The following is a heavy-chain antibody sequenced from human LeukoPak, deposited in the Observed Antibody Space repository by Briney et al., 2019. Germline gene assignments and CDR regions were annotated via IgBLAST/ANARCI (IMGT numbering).Heavy chain of an antibody. Sequence: GGSLRLSCAASGFTFSSYWMHWVRQVPGKGLEWVSRINSDGRSTSYADSVKDRFTISRDNAKNTLYLQMNSLRAEYTAVYYCASTIGSAPDYYGSGGFAVLDYWGQGTLVTVSS. D-gene: IGHD3-10*01. CDR3: ASTIGSAPDYYGSGGFAVLDY. CDR1: GFTFSSYW. CDR2: INSDGRST. J-gene: IGHJ4*02. V-gene: IGHV3-74*01.